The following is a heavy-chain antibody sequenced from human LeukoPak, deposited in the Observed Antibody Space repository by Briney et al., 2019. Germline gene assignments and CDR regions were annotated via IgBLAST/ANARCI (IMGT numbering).Heavy chain of an antibody. Sequence: SAKVSCKASGGTFSSYAISWVRQAPGQGLEWMGRIIPIFGIANYAQKFQGRVTITADKSTSTAYMELSSLRSEDTAVYYCAIHYYDSSEPQVGFDIWGQGTMVTVSS. D-gene: IGHD3-22*01. V-gene: IGHV1-69*04. CDR2: IIPIFGIA. CDR1: GGTFSSYA. J-gene: IGHJ3*02. CDR3: AIHYYDSSEPQVGFDI.